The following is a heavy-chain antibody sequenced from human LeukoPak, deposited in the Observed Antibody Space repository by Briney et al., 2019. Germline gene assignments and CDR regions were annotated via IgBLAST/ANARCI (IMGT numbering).Heavy chain of an antibody. CDR2: IYYSGAT. Sequence: PSETLSLTCTVSGGSISIISYYWGWIRQPPGKGLEWIGSIYYSGATYYNPSLKGRLTISVDTSQTQFSLKLSSVTAADTAVYYCARMSCSGGSCHGYYYYGMDVWGHGTTVTVSS. D-gene: IGHD2-15*01. CDR1: GGSISIISYY. J-gene: IGHJ6*02. V-gene: IGHV4-39*01. CDR3: ARMSCSGGSCHGYYYYGMDV.